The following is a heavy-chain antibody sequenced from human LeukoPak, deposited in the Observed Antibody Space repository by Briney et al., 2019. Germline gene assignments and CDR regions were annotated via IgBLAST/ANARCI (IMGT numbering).Heavy chain of an antibody. CDR3: AKDSRGYSSGWYRFDY. CDR1: GFTFSSYA. V-gene: IGHV3-23*01. J-gene: IGHJ4*02. D-gene: IGHD6-19*01. CDR2: ISGSGGST. Sequence: GGSLRLSCAASGFTFSSYAMSWVRQAPGKGLEWVSAISGSGGSTYYADSVKGRFTISRDNSKNTLYLQMNSLRAEDTAVYYCAKDSRGYSSGWYRFDYWGQGTLVTVSS.